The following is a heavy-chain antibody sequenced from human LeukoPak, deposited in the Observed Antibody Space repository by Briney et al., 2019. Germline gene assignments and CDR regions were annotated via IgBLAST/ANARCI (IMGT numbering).Heavy chain of an antibody. CDR2: IIPIFGTA. V-gene: IGHV1-69*13. D-gene: IGHD3-3*01. Sequence: AASVNVSCKASGGTFSSYAISCVRQAPGQGLEWMGGIIPIFGTANYAQKFQGRVTITADESTSTAYMELSSLRSEDTAVYYCARVGSYDFWSGWYFDYWGQGTLVTVSS. J-gene: IGHJ4*02. CDR1: GGTFSSYA. CDR3: ARVGSYDFWSGWYFDY.